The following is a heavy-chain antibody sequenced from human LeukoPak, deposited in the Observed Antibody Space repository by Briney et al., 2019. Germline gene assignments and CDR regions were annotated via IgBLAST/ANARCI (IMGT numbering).Heavy chain of an antibody. Sequence: TSETLSLTCAVSGGSISSGGYSWSWIRQPPGKGLEWIGYIYHSGSTYYNPSLKSRATISGDRSENQFSLKLSSVTAADTAVYYCARSYGTHDAFDIWGQGTMVTVSS. CDR3: ARSYGTHDAFDI. CDR2: IYHSGST. D-gene: IGHD4-17*01. V-gene: IGHV4-30-2*01. CDR1: GGSISSGGYS. J-gene: IGHJ3*02.